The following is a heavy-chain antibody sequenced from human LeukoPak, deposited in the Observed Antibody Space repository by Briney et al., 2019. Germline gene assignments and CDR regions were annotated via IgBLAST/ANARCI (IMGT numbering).Heavy chain of an antibody. V-gene: IGHV4-34*01. J-gene: IGHJ4*02. D-gene: IGHD5-24*01. CDR2: INHSGTT. CDR3: AGFRGIQRDGYILY. CDR1: GGSFSGYY. Sequence: PSETLSPTCAVYGGSFSGYYWSWIRQPPGKVLEWIGEINHSGTTNYNPSLKTRATISVNTPKNQFSRKRSSLTAADTAVYNCAGFRGIQRDGYILYWGQGTLVSVSS.